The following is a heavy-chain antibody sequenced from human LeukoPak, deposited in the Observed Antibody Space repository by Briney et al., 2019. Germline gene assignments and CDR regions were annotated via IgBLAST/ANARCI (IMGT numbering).Heavy chain of an antibody. CDR1: GGSFSGYY. CDR3: ARGFRGASFDY. J-gene: IGHJ4*02. D-gene: IGHD1-26*01. Sequence: SETPSLTCAVYGGSFSGYYWSWIRQPPGKGLEWIGEINHSGSTNYNPSLKSRVTISVDTSKNQFSLKVSPVTAADTAVYYCARGFRGASFDYWGQGTLVTVSS. CDR2: INHSGST. V-gene: IGHV4-34*01.